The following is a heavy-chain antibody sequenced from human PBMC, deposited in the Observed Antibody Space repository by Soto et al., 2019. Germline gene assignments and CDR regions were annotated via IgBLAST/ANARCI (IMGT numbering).Heavy chain of an antibody. V-gene: IGHV1-3*01. J-gene: IGHJ5*02. CDR3: ARGIATGQLDP. CDR2: INPDNGNT. D-gene: IGHD2-15*01. CDR1: GYTFTRYT. Sequence: QVQLMQSGAEVKKPGASVKISCKASGYTFTRYTMNWVRQAPGQRLEWMGWINPDNGNTKSSQKFQDRVIITRVTSASTAYMDLSSLRSEDTAVYYCARGIATGQLDPWGQGTLVTVSS.